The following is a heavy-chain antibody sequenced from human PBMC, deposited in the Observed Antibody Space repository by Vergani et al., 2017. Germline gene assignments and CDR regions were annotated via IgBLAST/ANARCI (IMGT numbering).Heavy chain of an antibody. CDR1: GLTLSSYG. D-gene: IGHD2-2*01. Sequence: QVQLVESGGGVVQPGGSMRLSCSASGLTLSSYGVHWVRQAPGRGLESVTFTRPHEDGAFYSASVRGRFTVSRDTSKNTLYLEMNRLNVDDTAIYYCGKTQGTVVGPWWFDPWGQGTPVTVSS. V-gene: IGHV3-30*02. J-gene: IGHJ5*02. CDR2: TRPHEDGA. CDR3: GKTQGTVVGPWWFDP.